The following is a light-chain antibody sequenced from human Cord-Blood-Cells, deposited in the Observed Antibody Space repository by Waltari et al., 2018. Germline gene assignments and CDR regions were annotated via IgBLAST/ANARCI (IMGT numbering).Light chain of an antibody. Sequence: DLQLTQSPSFLSASVGDRVTITCRASQGISSYLAWYQQKPGKAPKFLIYGASTLQSGVPSRFSGSGSGTEFTLTISSLQPEDFATYYCQQLNSYPTFGQGTRLEIK. CDR2: GAS. CDR3: QQLNSYPT. J-gene: IGKJ5*01. CDR1: QGISSY. V-gene: IGKV1-9*01.